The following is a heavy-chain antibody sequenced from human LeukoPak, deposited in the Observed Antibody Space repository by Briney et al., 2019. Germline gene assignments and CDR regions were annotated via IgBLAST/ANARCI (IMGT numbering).Heavy chain of an antibody. D-gene: IGHD3-3*01. CDR3: ARGRSYDFWSGYYYDWFDP. CDR2: IKQDGSEK. V-gene: IGHV3-7*01. J-gene: IGHJ5*02. Sequence: GGSLRLSCAASGFTFSSYWMSRVRQAPGKGLEWVANIKQDGSEKYYVDSVKGRFTISRDNAKNSLYLQMNSLRAEDTAVYYCARGRSYDFWSGYYYDWFDPWGQGTLVTVSS. CDR1: GFTFSSYW.